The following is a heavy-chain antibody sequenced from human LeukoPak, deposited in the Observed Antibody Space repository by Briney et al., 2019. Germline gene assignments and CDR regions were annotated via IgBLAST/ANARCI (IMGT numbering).Heavy chain of an antibody. CDR1: GASVSTNNW. D-gene: IGHD2-8*02. V-gene: IGHV4/OR15-8*02. CDR3: ARGYCTGGNCYSFGY. Sequence: QSSETLSLTCVVSGASVSTNNWWTWVRQAPGKGLEWIGEVYHSGLTNYSPSLKSRVTMSIDKSKNILSLNLTSVTAADPALYYCARGYCTGGNCYSFGYWGQGTLVTVSS. CDR2: VYHSGLT. J-gene: IGHJ4*02.